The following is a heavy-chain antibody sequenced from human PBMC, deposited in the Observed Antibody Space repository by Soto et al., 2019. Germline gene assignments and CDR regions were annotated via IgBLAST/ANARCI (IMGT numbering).Heavy chain of an antibody. CDR2: IYSSGNT. J-gene: IGHJ4*02. D-gene: IGHD2-21*02. CDR1: NGSINCYY. CDR3: ARVAPNCGGDCYDW. V-gene: IGHV4-59*01. Sequence: SETLSLTCTVSNGSINCYYWSWIRQPPGKGLEWIAYIYSSGNTNYNPSLKSRVSISVDASNNQFSLKVRSVTAADTAVYYCARVAPNCGGDCYDWWGQGTLVTVSS.